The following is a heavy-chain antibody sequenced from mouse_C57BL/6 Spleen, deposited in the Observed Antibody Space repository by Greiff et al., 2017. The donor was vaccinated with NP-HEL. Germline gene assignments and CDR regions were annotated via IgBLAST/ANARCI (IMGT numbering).Heavy chain of an antibody. D-gene: IGHD2-14*01. CDR1: GFTFSSYA. CDR2: ISSGGDYI. CDR3: TRDRGDQFAY. V-gene: IGHV5-9-1*02. Sequence: EVKVVESGEGLVKPGGSLKLSCAASGFTFSSYAMSWVRQTPEKRLEWVAYISSGGDYIYYADTVKGRFTISRDNARNTLYLQMSSLKSEDTAMYYCTRDRGDQFAYWGQGTLVTVSA. J-gene: IGHJ3*01.